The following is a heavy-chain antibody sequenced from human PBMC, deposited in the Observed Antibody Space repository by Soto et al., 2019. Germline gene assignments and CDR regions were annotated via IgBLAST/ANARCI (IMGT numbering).Heavy chain of an antibody. D-gene: IGHD1-20*01. J-gene: IGHJ6*02. CDR3: VLTGVSADHGWAG. CDR1: SAILNTYA. V-gene: IGHV1-69*12. CDR2: ISPLFDTT. Sequence: QIQLVQSGAEVKKPGSSVKVSCKVSSAILNTYAISWVRQAPGQGLEWMGVISPLFDTTNSTQKFQVRVAFIADDSTSTVYMEMSSLRSDDTAVYYLVLTGVSADHGWAGWGHGTTFTVS.